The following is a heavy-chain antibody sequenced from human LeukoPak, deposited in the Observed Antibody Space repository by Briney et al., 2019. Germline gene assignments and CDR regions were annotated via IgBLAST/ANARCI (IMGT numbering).Heavy chain of an antibody. Sequence: GGSLRLSCAASGFTFSSYWMSWVRQAPGKGLEWVANIKQDGSEKYYVDSVKGRFTISRDNAKNSLYLQMNSLRAEDTAVYYCARGGRGIAVALCNYWGQGTLVTVSP. CDR1: GFTFSSYW. CDR3: ARGGRGIAVALCNY. CDR2: IKQDGSEK. J-gene: IGHJ4*02. D-gene: IGHD6-19*01. V-gene: IGHV3-7*01.